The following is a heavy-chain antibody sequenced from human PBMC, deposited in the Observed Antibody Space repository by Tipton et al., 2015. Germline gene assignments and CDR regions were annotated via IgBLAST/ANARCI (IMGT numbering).Heavy chain of an antibody. CDR3: VRGPRLYYFDSSVYNLFDF. V-gene: IGHV4-4*02. CDR2: IYPRGNT. Sequence: TLSLTCAVSGGSISSNDWWSWVRQSPGKGLEWIGEIYPRGNTIYNPSLESRVSISIDESNNQFSLSLRSVTAADTAVYYCVRGPRLYYFDSSVYNLFDFWGQGTLVTVSS. J-gene: IGHJ4*02. D-gene: IGHD3-22*01. CDR1: GGSISSNDW.